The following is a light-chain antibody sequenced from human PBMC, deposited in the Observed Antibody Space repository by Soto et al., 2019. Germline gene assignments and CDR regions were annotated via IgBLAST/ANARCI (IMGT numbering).Light chain of an antibody. CDR3: QQTYSTPWT. J-gene: IGKJ1*01. V-gene: IGKV1-39*01. CDR1: ESVSRY. Sequence: DIPMTQSPSSLSAFVGDRVTISCRASESVSRYLNWYQQKPGKAPKLLIYAASSLQSGVPSRFSGSGSGTDFTLTITSLQPEDFATFYCQQTYSTPWTFGQGTKVEIK. CDR2: AAS.